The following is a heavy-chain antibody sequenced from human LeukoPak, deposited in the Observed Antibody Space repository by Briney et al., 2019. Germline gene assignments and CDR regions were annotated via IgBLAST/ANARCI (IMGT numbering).Heavy chain of an antibody. Sequence: SETLSLTCTVSGGSISSYYWSWIRQPPGKGLEWIGYIYYSGSTNYNPSLKSRVTISVDTSKNQFSLKLSSVTAAGTAVYYCARADSSGYYFGYWGQGTLVTVSS. CDR2: IYYSGST. D-gene: IGHD3-22*01. J-gene: IGHJ4*02. CDR1: GGSISSYY. V-gene: IGHV4-59*01. CDR3: ARADSSGYYFGY.